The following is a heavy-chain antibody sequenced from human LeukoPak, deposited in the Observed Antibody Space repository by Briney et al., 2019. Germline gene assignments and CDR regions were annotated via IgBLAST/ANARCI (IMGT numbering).Heavy chain of an antibody. Sequence: ASVKVSCKASGYSFTGYYMHWVRQAPGQGLEWMGWINPNSGGTNYAQKFQGRVTMTRDTSISTAYMELSRLRSDDTAVYYCARPYSSYWDFDYWGRGTLVTVSS. D-gene: IGHD6-19*01. V-gene: IGHV1-2*02. CDR2: INPNSGGT. CDR3: ARPYSSYWDFDY. CDR1: GYSFTGYY. J-gene: IGHJ4*02.